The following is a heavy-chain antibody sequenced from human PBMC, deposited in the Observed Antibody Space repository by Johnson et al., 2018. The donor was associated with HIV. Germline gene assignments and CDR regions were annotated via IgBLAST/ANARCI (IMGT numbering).Heavy chain of an antibody. CDR2: ISSNGGST. Sequence: QLVESGGGVVQPGWSLRLSCAASGFTFSSYAMHWVRQAPGKGLEYVSAISSNGGSTYYANSVKGRFTIARDNSKNTLYIHMGSLRAEDMAVYYCAKTRTTVTTIYAFDIWGQGKMVTVSS. CDR3: AKTRTTVTTIYAFDI. CDR1: GFTFSSYA. V-gene: IGHV3-64*01. D-gene: IGHD4-17*01. J-gene: IGHJ3*02.